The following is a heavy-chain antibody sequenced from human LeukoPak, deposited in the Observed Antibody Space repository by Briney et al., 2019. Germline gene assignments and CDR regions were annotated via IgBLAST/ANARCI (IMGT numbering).Heavy chain of an antibody. V-gene: IGHV3-23*01. CDR2: ISGSGGST. CDR1: GFTFSSYA. CDR3: ASSGSYYFPFDY. J-gene: IGHJ4*02. D-gene: IGHD3-10*01. Sequence: PGGSLRLSCAASGFTFSSYAMSWVRQAPGKGLEWVSAISGSGGSTYYADSVKGRFTISRDNSKNTLYLQMNSLRAEDTAIYYCASSGSYYFPFDYWGQGTLVTVSS.